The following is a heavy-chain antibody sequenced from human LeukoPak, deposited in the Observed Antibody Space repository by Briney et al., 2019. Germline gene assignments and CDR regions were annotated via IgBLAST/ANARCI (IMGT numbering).Heavy chain of an antibody. CDR2: ISYDGSNK. D-gene: IGHD2-15*01. CDR3: ARGNDGGYFDY. Sequence: PGGSLRLSCAASGFTFSSYAMHWVRQAPGKGLEWVAVISYDGSNKYYADSVKGRFTISRDNSKNTLYLQMNSLRAEDTAVYYCARGNDGGYFDYWGQGTLVTVSS. J-gene: IGHJ4*02. CDR1: GFTFSSYA. V-gene: IGHV3-30-3*01.